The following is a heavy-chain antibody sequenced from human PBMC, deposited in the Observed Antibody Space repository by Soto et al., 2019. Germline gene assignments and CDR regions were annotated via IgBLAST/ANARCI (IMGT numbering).Heavy chain of an antibody. CDR2: INAGNGNT. CDR3: ARSPSITMVRGVISWFDP. D-gene: IGHD3-10*01. CDR1: GYTFTSYA. V-gene: IGHV1-3*01. Sequence: ASVKVSCKASGYTFTSYAMHWVRQAPGQRLEWMGWINAGNGNTKYSQKFQGRVTITRDTSASTAYMELSSLRSEDTAVYYCARSPSITMVRGVISWFDPWGQGTLVTVSS. J-gene: IGHJ5*02.